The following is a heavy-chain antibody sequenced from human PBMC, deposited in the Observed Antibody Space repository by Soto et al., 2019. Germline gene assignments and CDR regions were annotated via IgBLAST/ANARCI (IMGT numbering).Heavy chain of an antibody. CDR1: GFTFSSYA. V-gene: IGHV3-64D*08. CDR3: VKGRNYYDSSGYSLDY. J-gene: IGHJ4*02. D-gene: IGHD3-22*01. Sequence: GGSLRLSCSASGFTFSSYAMHWVRQAPGKGLEYVSAISSNGGSTYYADPVKGRFTISRDNSKNTLYLQMSSLRAEDTAVYYCVKGRNYYDSSGYSLDYWGQGTLVTVSS. CDR2: ISSNGGST.